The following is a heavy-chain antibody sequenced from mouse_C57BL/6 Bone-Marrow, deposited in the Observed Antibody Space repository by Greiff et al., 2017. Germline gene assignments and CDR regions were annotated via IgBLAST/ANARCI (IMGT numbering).Heavy chain of an antibody. CDR1: GFNIKDDY. V-gene: IGHV14-4*01. J-gene: IGHJ2*01. CDR3: TTAYYSNYRGYYFDY. CDR2: IDPENGDT. D-gene: IGHD2-5*01. Sequence: EVHLVESGAELVRPGASVKSSCTASGFNIKDDYMHWVKQRPEQGLEWIGWIDPENGDTEYASKFQGKATITADTSSNTAYLQLSSLTSEDTAVYYCTTAYYSNYRGYYFDYWGQGTTLTVSS.